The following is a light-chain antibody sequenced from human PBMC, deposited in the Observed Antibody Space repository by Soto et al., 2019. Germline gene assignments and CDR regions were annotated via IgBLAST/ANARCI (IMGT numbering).Light chain of an antibody. CDR2: EVS. J-gene: IGLJ2*01. Sequence: QSVLTQPASVSGSPGQSITISCTGTSSDVGKYNYVSWYQQHPAKAPKLMIFEVSNRPSGVSNRFSGSKPGNTASLTISGLQAEDEAEYYCSSYTGSSINTVVFGGGTKLTVL. V-gene: IGLV2-14*01. CDR3: SSYTGSSINTVV. CDR1: SSDVGKYNY.